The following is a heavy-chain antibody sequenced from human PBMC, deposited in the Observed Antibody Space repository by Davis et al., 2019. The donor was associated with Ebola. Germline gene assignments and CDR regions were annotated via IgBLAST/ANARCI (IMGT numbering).Heavy chain of an antibody. J-gene: IGHJ4*02. Sequence: SVKVSCKASGYIFTDYHLQWVRQAPGQGLEWMGGIIPIFGTANYAQKFQGRVTITADESTSTAYMELSSLRSEDTAVYYCARGRYYYDSSGYYHYYFDYWGQGTLVTVSS. D-gene: IGHD3-22*01. CDR2: IIPIFGTA. CDR3: ARGRYYYDSSGYYHYYFDY. CDR1: GYIFTDYH. V-gene: IGHV1-69*13.